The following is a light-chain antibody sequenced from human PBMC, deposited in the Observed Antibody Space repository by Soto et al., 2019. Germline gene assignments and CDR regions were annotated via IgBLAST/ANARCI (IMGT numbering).Light chain of an antibody. CDR2: EVT. CDR1: SSDVGAYNY. J-gene: IGLJ3*02. CDR3: SSFASSNTWV. Sequence: QSALTQPPSASGSPGQSVTISCTGTSSDVGAYNYVSWYQQHAGKAPKLVIYEVTKRPTGVPARFSGSKSANTASLTVSGLQAEDEADYYCSSFASSNTWVFGGGTKLTV. V-gene: IGLV2-8*01.